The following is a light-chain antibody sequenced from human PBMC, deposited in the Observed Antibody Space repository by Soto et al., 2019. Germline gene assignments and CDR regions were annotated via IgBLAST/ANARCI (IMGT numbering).Light chain of an antibody. V-gene: IGLV2-11*01. CDR2: DVT. J-gene: IGLJ3*02. CDR3: CSWGGGDTFGM. Sequence: QSALTQPPSVSGSLGQSVTISCTGTSSDVGAHDYVSWHQQHPGKAPKVMIYDVTRRPSGVPDRFSGSKSGNTASLTISGLQAEDEADYYCCSWGGGDTFGMFGGGTKLTVL. CDR1: SSDVGAHDY.